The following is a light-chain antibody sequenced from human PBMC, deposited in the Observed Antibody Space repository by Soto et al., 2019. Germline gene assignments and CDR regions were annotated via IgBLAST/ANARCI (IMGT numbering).Light chain of an antibody. CDR2: GAS. V-gene: IGKV3-15*01. CDR1: QSVSSGY. CDR3: QRQSNWPRT. J-gene: IGKJ1*01. Sequence: EIVLTQSPGTLSLSPGERATLYCRASQSVSSGYLAWYQQKPGQAPRLLIYGASTRATGIPARFSGSGSGTEFTLTISSLQSEDFAIYYCQRQSNWPRTFGQGTKVDIK.